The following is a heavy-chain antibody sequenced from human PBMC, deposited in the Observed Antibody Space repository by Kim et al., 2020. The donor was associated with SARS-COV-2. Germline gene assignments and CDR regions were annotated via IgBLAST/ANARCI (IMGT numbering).Heavy chain of an antibody. CDR3: ARDHYDSSGYYEDYFDY. J-gene: IGHJ4*02. Sequence: GGSLRLSCAASGFTFSSYSMNWVRQAPGKGLEWVSSISSSSSYIYYADSVKGRFTISRDNAKNSLYLQMNSLRAEDTAVYYCARDHYDSSGYYEDYFDYWGQGTLVTVSS. CDR2: ISSSSSYI. V-gene: IGHV3-21*01. D-gene: IGHD3-22*01. CDR1: GFTFSSYS.